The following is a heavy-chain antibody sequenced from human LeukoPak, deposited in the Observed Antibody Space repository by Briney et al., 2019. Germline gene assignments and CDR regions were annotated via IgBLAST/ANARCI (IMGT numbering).Heavy chain of an antibody. Sequence: SETLSLTCTVSGGSISGYFWSWIRQPPGKGPEWIGYICSTGTTNYSPFLSSRVTISVDTSKNQLSLNLRFVTATDTAVYHCARHNPPPTGFCSGTSCFMSGSQYFYMDVWGKGTSVTVS. D-gene: IGHD2-2*01. J-gene: IGHJ6*03. CDR3: ARHNPPPTGFCSGTSCFMSGSQYFYMDV. V-gene: IGHV4-4*09. CDR1: GGSISGYF. CDR2: ICSTGTT.